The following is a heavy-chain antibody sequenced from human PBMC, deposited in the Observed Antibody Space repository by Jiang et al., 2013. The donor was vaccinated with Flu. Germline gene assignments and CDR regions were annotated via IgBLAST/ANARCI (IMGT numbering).Heavy chain of an antibody. V-gene: IGHV1-18*01. J-gene: IGHJ3*02. Sequence: VKVSCKSSGYSFTDYGFGWVRQAPGQGLEWLGWTSAYNGNINYAQKFQGRVTMTTDPSTSIVYMELRSLKSDDTAVYYCARENLGKNDAFDIWGQGTMVTVSS. CDR3: ARENLGKNDAFDI. D-gene: IGHD7-27*01. CDR2: TSAYNGNI. CDR1: GYSFTDYG.